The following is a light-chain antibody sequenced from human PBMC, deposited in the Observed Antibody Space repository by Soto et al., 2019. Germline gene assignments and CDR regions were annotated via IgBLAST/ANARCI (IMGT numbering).Light chain of an antibody. Sequence: AIQMTQSPSSLSASVGDRITITCRASQDIRNELAWYQQNPGKAPKLLIYGASFLQGAVPSRVRGAGSGTDFTLTISSLQPEDFSTYYCLQDYNYPRTFGQGTKVEIK. V-gene: IGKV1-6*01. CDR1: QDIRNE. CDR2: GAS. J-gene: IGKJ1*01. CDR3: LQDYNYPRT.